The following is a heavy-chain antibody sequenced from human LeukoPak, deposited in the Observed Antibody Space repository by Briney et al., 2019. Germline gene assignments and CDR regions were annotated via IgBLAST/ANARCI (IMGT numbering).Heavy chain of an antibody. V-gene: IGHV3-30*02. D-gene: IGHD3-16*01. J-gene: IGHJ4*02. Sequence: GGSLRLSCAASGFTFSSFGIHWVRQAPGKGLEWVAFIRYDGINKYYADSVKGRFTISRDNSKNTLYLQMNSLRAEDTAVYYCAKFGRGTSPVHWGQGTLVTVSS. CDR2: IRYDGINK. CDR3: AKFGRGTSPVH. CDR1: GFTFSSFG.